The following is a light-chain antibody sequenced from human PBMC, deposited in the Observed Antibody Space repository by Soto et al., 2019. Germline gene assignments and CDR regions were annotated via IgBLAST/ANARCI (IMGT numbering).Light chain of an antibody. CDR2: GAS. CDR1: QSTNNY. V-gene: IGKV3-15*01. CDR3: QQYNTWPLT. J-gene: IGKJ4*01. Sequence: EIVMTQSPATLSVSPGERATLSCRASQSTNNYLAWYQQKPGQAPRLLIDGASTRATGIPARFSGSVSGTEFTLTISSLQSEDFAVYYCQQYNTWPLTFGGGTKVEIK.